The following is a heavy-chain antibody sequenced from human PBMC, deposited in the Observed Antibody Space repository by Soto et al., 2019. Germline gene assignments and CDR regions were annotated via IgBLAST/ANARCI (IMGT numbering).Heavy chain of an antibody. J-gene: IGHJ6*04. V-gene: IGHV1-69*13. CDR2: IIPIFGTA. CDR1: GGTFSSYA. Sequence: GASVKVSCKVSGGTFSSYAISWVRQAPGQGLEWMGGIIPIFGTANYAQKFQGRVTITADESTSTAYMELSSLRSEDTAVYYCARADQQLALRYYYFGMDVRGKGPTVNVSS. D-gene: IGHD6-6*01. CDR3: ARADQQLALRYYYFGMDV.